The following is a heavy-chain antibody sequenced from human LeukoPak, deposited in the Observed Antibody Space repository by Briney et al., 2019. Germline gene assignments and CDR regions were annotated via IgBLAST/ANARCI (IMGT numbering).Heavy chain of an antibody. CDR1: GYSFTSYW. D-gene: IGHD6-13*01. CDR3: ASRLRVGHGVCDAFDI. CDR2: IYPGDSDT. J-gene: IGHJ3*02. Sequence: GESLKISCKGSGYSFTSYWIGWVRQVPGKGLEWMGIIYPGDSDTRYSPSFQGQVTISADKSISTAYLQWSSLRASDTAMYYCASRLRVGHGVCDAFDIWGQGTMVTVSS. V-gene: IGHV5-51*03.